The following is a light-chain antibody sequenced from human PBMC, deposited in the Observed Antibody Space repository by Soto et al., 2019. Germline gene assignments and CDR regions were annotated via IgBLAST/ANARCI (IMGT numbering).Light chain of an antibody. CDR3: QQRTDWPLT. J-gene: IGKJ4*01. Sequence: EIVLTQSPATLSLSPGERATLSCRASQSVSSYLAWYQQKPGQAPRLLIYDASNRGTGIPARFSGSRSGRDFTLTTSSLKPEDFAVYYCQQRTDWPLTFGGGTKVEI. CDR2: DAS. V-gene: IGKV3-11*02. CDR1: QSVSSY.